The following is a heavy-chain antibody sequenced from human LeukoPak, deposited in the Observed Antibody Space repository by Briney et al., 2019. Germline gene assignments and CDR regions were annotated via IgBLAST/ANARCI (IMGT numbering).Heavy chain of an antibody. CDR3: ARGRRITMIVVVITTGHAFDI. CDR2: IIPIFGTA. J-gene: IGHJ3*02. CDR1: GGTFSSYA. V-gene: IGHV1-69*13. D-gene: IGHD3-22*01. Sequence: GASVKVSCKASGGTFSSYAISWVRQAPGQGLEWMGGIIPIFGTANYAQKFQGRVTITADESTSTAYMELSSLRSEDTAVYYCARGRRITMIVVVITTGHAFDIWGQGTMVTVSS.